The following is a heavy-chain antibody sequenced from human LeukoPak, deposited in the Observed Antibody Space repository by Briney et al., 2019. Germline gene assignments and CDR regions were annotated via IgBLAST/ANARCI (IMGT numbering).Heavy chain of an antibody. Sequence: GESLKISCKGSGYSFTSYWISWVRQAPGQGLEWMGWISAYNGNTKYAQKLQGRVTMTTDTSTSTAYMELRSLRSDDTAVYYCARAVGSGYSSFDYWGQGTLVTVSS. V-gene: IGHV1-18*04. CDR3: ARAVGSGYSSFDY. CDR1: GYSFTSYW. J-gene: IGHJ4*02. CDR2: ISAYNGNT. D-gene: IGHD3-3*01.